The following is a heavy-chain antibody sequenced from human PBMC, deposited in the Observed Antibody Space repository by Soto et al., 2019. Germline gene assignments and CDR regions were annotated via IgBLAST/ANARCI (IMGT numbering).Heavy chain of an antibody. CDR3: ASTPRAPYSSSWGSTGDAFDI. Sequence: SETLSLTCTVSGGSISSYYWSWIRQPPGKGLEWIGYIYYSGSTNYNPSLKSRVTISVDTSKNQFSLKLISVTAADTAVYYCASTPRAPYSSSWGSTGDAFDIWGQGTMVTVSS. D-gene: IGHD6-13*01. J-gene: IGHJ3*02. CDR2: IYYSGST. CDR1: GGSISSYY. V-gene: IGHV4-59*08.